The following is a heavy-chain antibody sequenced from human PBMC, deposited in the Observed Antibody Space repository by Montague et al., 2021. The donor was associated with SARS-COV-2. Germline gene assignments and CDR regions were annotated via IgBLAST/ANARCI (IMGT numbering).Heavy chain of an antibody. CDR1: GGSFSGYY. Sequence: SETLSLTCAVYGGSFSGYYWSWIRQPPGKGLEWIGSISYTGSTYYNPSLKSRVTISVDTSRNQFSLRLSSVTAADTSAYYCARLPLVSSWSRAAGYYYYGMDVWGQGTTVTVSS. D-gene: IGHD6-13*01. V-gene: IGHV4-34*01. CDR3: ARLPLVSSWSRAAGYYYYGMDV. J-gene: IGHJ6*02. CDR2: ISYTGST.